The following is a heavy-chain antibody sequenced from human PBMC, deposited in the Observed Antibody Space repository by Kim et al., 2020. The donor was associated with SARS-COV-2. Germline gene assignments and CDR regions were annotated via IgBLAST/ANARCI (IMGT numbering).Heavy chain of an antibody. CDR1: GYTFTSYG. Sequence: ASVKVSCKASGYTFTSYGISWVRQAPGQGLEWMGWISAYNGNTNYAQKLQGRVTMTTDTSTSTAYMELRSLRSDDTAVYYCARVPWGGYSISSGLWSRYYFDDWGQGTLVTVSS. CDR2: ISAYNGNT. CDR3: ARVPWGGYSISSGLWSRYYFDD. J-gene: IGHJ4*02. D-gene: IGHD6-6*01. V-gene: IGHV1-18*01.